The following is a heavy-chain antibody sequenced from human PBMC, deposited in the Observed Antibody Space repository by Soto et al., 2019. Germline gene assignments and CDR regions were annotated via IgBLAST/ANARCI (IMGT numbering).Heavy chain of an antibody. CDR2: FDPEDGET. CDR1: GYTLTELS. Sequence: ASVKVSCKVSGYTLTELSIHWVRRAPGKGLEWMGGFDPEDGETIYAQKFQGRVTMTEDTSTDTAYMELSSLRSEDTAVYYCAVITFGGVIAPDYWGQGTLVTVSS. V-gene: IGHV1-24*01. J-gene: IGHJ4*02. D-gene: IGHD3-16*02. CDR3: AVITFGGVIAPDY.